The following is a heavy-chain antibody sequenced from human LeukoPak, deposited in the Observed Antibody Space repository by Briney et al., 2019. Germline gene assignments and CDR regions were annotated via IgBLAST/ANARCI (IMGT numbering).Heavy chain of an antibody. CDR2: ISWSSDNI. Sequence: GGSLRLSCAASGFTFDDYAMHWVRQAPGKGLEWVSGISWSSDNIDYADSVKGRFTISRDNAKNSLYLQMNSLRVEDTALYYCAKGLETESRLDSWGQGTLVTVSS. CDR1: GFTFDDYA. CDR3: AKGLETESRLDS. D-gene: IGHD1-1*01. J-gene: IGHJ4*02. V-gene: IGHV3-9*01.